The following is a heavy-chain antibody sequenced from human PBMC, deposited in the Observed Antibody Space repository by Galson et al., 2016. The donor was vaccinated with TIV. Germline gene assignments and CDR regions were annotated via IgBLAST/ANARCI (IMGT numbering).Heavy chain of an antibody. V-gene: IGHV1-69*04. CDR1: GGTFTNYA. D-gene: IGHD3-10*01. CDR3: ATNIYNKAWNNWFDP. Sequence: SVKVSCKASGGTFTNYAFSWVRQAPGQGLKWMGRIIPILGMTNYAQKFQGRVTISADTSTSTAYMEVSSLRSEDTAMYYCATNIYNKAWNNWFDPWGQGTLVTVSS. CDR2: IIPILGMT. J-gene: IGHJ5*02.